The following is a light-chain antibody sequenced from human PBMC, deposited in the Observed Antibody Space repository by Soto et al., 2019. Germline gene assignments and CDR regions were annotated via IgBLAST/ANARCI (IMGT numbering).Light chain of an antibody. V-gene: IGKV1-9*01. CDR2: STS. Sequence: DIQLTQSPSFLSASVGDRVTITCRASQGISGFLAWYQQKPGKAPKLLIYSTSTLETGVPSRFSGSASGTELTLTTSSLQPEDFATYYCQHLNTYLITFGQGTRLEIK. CDR1: QGISGF. CDR3: QHLNTYLIT. J-gene: IGKJ5*01.